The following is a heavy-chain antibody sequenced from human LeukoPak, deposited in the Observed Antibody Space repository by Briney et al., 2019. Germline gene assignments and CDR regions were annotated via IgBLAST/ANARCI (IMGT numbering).Heavy chain of an antibody. CDR3: AREPNYGEGFDY. CDR2: ISYDGSNK. CDR1: GFTFSSYA. Sequence: GGSLRPSCAASGFTFSSYAMHWVRQAPGKGLEWVAVISYDGSNKYYADSVKGRFTISRDNSKNTLYLQMNSLRAEDTAVYYCAREPNYGEGFDYWGKGTLVTVSS. J-gene: IGHJ4*02. V-gene: IGHV3-30-3*01. D-gene: IGHD3-16*01.